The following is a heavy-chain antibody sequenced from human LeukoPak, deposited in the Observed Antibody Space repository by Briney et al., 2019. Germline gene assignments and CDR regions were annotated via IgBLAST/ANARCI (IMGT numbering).Heavy chain of an antibody. CDR2: INHSGST. CDR3: ARQLYVSGSYYAPMDV. D-gene: IGHD3-10*01. V-gene: IGHV4-34*01. Sequence: SETLSLTCAVYGGSFSGYYWSWIRQPPGKGLEWIGEINHSGSTNYNPSLKSRVTISVDTSKNQFSLKLSSVTAADTAVYFCARQLYVSGSYYAPMDVWGKGTTVTISS. J-gene: IGHJ6*03. CDR1: GGSFSGYY.